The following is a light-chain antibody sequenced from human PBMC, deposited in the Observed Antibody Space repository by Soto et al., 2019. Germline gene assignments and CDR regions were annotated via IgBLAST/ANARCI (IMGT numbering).Light chain of an antibody. Sequence: EIVLTQSPGTLSLSPGERATLSCTASQSVSSSYLAWYQQKAGQAPRLLIYAASRRATGIPDRFSGSGSGTDFTLTISRLEPEDFALYYCQQYDKSVLTFGGGTKVDFK. CDR2: AAS. CDR3: QQYDKSVLT. J-gene: IGKJ4*01. CDR1: QSVSSSY. V-gene: IGKV3-20*01.